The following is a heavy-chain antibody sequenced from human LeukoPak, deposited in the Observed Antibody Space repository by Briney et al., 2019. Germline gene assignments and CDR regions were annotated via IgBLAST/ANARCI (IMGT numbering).Heavy chain of an antibody. CDR1: RYTVASYG. V-gene: IGHV1-18*01. J-gene: IGHJ4*02. CDR3: ARDLYSSAWYMDS. Sequence: ASVKVSCKASRYTVASYGISWVRQAPGQGLEWMGWISAYNGNTNYAQNFQGRVSMTTDTPTSTAYMELRSLTSNGTAVYSGARDLYSSAWYMDSWGQGTLVTVSS. CDR2: ISAYNGNT. D-gene: IGHD6-19*01.